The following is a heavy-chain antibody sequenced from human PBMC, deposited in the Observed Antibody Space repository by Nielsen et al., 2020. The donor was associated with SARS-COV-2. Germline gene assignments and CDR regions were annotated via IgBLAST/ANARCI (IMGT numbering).Heavy chain of an antibody. CDR2: IYYSGST. CDR3: ARGPPAISLFDY. J-gene: IGHJ4*02. CDR1: GGSISSYY. Sequence: SETLSLTCTVSGGSISSYYWSWIRQPPGKGLEWIGYIYYSGSTNYNPSLKSRVTISVDTSKNQFSLKLSSVTAADTAVYYCARGPPAISLFDYWGQGTLVTVSS. V-gene: IGHV4-59*13.